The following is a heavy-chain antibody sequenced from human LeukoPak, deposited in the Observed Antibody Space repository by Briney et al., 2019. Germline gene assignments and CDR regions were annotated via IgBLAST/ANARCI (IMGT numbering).Heavy chain of an antibody. CDR1: GFTVSGDY. J-gene: IGHJ4*02. CDR3: ARAIQFGGYFDY. Sequence: GGSLRLSCAASGFTVSGDYMSWVRQAPGKGQEWVAVIFGAATTYYADSVKGRFTISRDNSKNTLYLQMNSLRAEDTAVYYCARAIQFGGYFDYWGQGTLVTVST. CDR2: IFGAATT. D-gene: IGHD3-3*01. V-gene: IGHV3-53*01.